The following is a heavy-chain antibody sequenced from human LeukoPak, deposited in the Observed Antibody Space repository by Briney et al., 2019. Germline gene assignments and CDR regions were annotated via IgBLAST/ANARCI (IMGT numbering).Heavy chain of an antibody. CDR1: GYIFTSYA. CDR2: INAGNGNT. Sequence: GASVKVSCKASGYIFTSYAMHWVRQAPGQRLEWMGWINAGNGNTKYSQKFQGRVTITRDTSISTAYMELTGLRSDDTAVYYCARTQYSSSSDFDYWGQGTLVTVSS. V-gene: IGHV1-3*01. CDR3: ARTQYSSSSDFDY. D-gene: IGHD6-6*01. J-gene: IGHJ4*02.